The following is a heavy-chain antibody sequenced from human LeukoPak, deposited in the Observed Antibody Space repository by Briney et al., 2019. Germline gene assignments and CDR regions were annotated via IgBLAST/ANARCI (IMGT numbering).Heavy chain of an antibody. D-gene: IGHD3-10*01. CDR2: IIPIFGTA. CDR1: GGTFSSYA. Sequence: ASVKVSCKASGGTFSSYAISWVRQAPGQGLEWMGGIIPIFGTANYAQKFQGRVTMTRDTSISTAYMELSRLRSDDTAVYYCARAPLLLWFGEAGLDYWGQGTLVTVSS. V-gene: IGHV1-69*05. CDR3: ARAPLLLWFGEAGLDY. J-gene: IGHJ4*02.